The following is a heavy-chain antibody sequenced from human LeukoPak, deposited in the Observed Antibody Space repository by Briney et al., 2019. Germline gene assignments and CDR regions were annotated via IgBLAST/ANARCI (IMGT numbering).Heavy chain of an antibody. D-gene: IGHD2-2*01. CDR2: INHSGGT. V-gene: IGHV4-34*01. J-gene: IGHJ6*03. CDR1: GGSFSGYY. Sequence: KPSETLSLTCAVYGGSFSGYYWSWLRQPPGKGLEWIGEINHSGGTNYNPSLKSRVTISVDTSKNQFSLKLSSVTAADTAVYYCARGPRAYCSSTSCYPYYYYYYCMDVWGKGTTVTVSS. CDR3: ARGPRAYCSSTSCYPYYYYYYCMDV.